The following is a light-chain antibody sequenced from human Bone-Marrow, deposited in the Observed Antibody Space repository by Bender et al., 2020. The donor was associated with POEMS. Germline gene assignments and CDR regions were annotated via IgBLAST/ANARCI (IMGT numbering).Light chain of an antibody. V-gene: IGLV1-51*01. CDR2: DNN. CDR1: SSNIGNNY. Sequence: QSVLTQPPSVSAAPGQRVTISCSGSSSNIGNNYVSWYQQLPGTAPRLLIYDNNRRPSGIPDRFSGSTSGTSATLAIAGLQTEDENEYYCATWDGRLGVVFGGRTKLTVL. CDR3: ATWDGRLGVV. J-gene: IGLJ2*01.